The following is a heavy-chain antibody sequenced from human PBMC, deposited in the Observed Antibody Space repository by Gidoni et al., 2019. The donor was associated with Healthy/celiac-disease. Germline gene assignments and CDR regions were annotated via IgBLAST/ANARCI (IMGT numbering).Heavy chain of an antibody. CDR2: IYYSGST. V-gene: IGHV4-39*01. CDR3: AGLYGDYFIYWFDP. J-gene: IGHJ5*02. Sequence: QLQLQESGPGLVKPSETLSLTCTVSGGSIRSSSYYWGWIRQPPGKGLEWIGSIYYSGSTYYNPSLKSRVTISVDTSKNQFSLKLSSVTAADTAVYYCAGLYGDYFIYWFDPWGQGTLVTVSS. CDR1: GGSIRSSSYY. D-gene: IGHD4-17*01.